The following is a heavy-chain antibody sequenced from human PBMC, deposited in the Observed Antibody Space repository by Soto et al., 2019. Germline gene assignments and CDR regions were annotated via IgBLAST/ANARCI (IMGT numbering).Heavy chain of an antibody. Sequence: PSETLSLTCTVSGGSISNYYCNWIRQPAGKGLEWIGRIDTSGSTNYNPSLKSRVTMSVDTSKQEFSLKLSSVTAADTAVYYCARYRREAVAGYTLDNWGQGNQVTVSS. CDR1: GGSISNYY. CDR2: IDTSGST. J-gene: IGHJ4*02. CDR3: ARYRREAVAGYTLDN. V-gene: IGHV4-4*07. D-gene: IGHD6-13*01.